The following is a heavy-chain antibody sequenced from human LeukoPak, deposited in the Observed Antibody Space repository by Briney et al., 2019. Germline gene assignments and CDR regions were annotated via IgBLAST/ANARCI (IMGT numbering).Heavy chain of an antibody. Sequence: SQTLSLTCAISGDSVSSNSAAWNWIRQSPSRGLEWLGRTYYRSKWYNDYAVSVKSRITINPDTSKNQFSLQLNSVTPEDTAVYYCARDGDGSSWTPYYYYGMDVWGQGTTVTVSS. CDR2: TYYRSKWYN. CDR3: ARDGDGSSWTPYYYYGMDV. CDR1: GDSVSSNSAA. J-gene: IGHJ6*02. D-gene: IGHD6-13*01. V-gene: IGHV6-1*01.